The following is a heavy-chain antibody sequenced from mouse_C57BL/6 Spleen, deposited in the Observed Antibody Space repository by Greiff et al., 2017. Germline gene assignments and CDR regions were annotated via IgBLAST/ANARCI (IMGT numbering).Heavy chain of an antibody. J-gene: IGHJ4*01. CDR2: INPNNGGT. D-gene: IGHD1-1*01. CDR1: GYTFTDYN. Sequence: EVKLMESGPELVKPGASVKMSCKASGYTFTDYNMHWVKQSPGKSLEWIGYINPNNGGTSYNQKFKGKATLTVNKSSSTAYMERRSLTSEDSAVYYCASYGEDYYAMDYWGQGTSVTVSS. V-gene: IGHV1-22*01. CDR3: ASYGEDYYAMDY.